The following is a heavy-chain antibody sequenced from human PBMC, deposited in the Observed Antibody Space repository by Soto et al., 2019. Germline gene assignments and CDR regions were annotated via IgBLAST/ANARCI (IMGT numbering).Heavy chain of an antibody. Sequence: GSLRLSCEASGFTLRNYAMTWIRQAPGKGLEWVSLISANDVGSYYAESVKTRFTISTDQSRNTVYLQMDSLRADDTAIYYCAKAKNDYNWDNRPPFDYWGQGALVTVSS. V-gene: IGHV3-23*01. CDR2: ISANDVGS. J-gene: IGHJ4*02. CDR3: AKAKNDYNWDNRPPFDY. D-gene: IGHD1-20*01. CDR1: GFTLRNYA.